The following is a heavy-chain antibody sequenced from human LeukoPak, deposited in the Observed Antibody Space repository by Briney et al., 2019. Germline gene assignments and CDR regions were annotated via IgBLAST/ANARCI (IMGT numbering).Heavy chain of an antibody. CDR2: FDPEDGET. J-gene: IGHJ4*02. V-gene: IGHV1-24*01. D-gene: IGHD3-10*01. CDR1: GYTLTELS. Sequence: ASVKVSCKVSGYTLTELSMHWVRQAPGKGLEWMGGFDPEDGETIYAQKFQGRVTMTEDTSTDTAYMELSSLRSEDTAVYYCAREGDRGYYYGSGSSHFDYWGQGTLVTVSS. CDR3: AREGDRGYYYGSGSSHFDY.